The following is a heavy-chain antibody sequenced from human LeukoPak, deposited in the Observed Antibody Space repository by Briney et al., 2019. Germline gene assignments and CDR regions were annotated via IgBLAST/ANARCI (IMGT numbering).Heavy chain of an antibody. D-gene: IGHD5-12*01. CDR2: INPNSGGT. CDR3: ARDLRLVAKGLSDY. J-gene: IGHJ4*02. CDR1: GYTFTGYY. V-gene: IGHV1-2*02. Sequence: GASVKVSCKASGYTFTGYYMHWVRQAPGQGLEWMGWINPNSGGTNYAQKFQGRVTMTRDTSISTAYMELSRLRSDDTAVYYCARDLRLVAKGLSDYWGQGTLVTVSS.